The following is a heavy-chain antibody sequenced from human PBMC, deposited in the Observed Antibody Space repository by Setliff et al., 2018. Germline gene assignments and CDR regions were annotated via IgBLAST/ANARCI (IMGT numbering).Heavy chain of an antibody. Sequence: LGESLKISCKGSGYSFTSYWIAWVRQMPGKGLEWMGIIYPGDSDTRYSPSFQGQVTISADKSISTAYLQWSSLKASDTAMYYCARVTPDYYYYYGMDVWGQGTTVTVSS. V-gene: IGHV5-51*01. D-gene: IGHD5-18*01. CDR3: ARVTPDYYYYYGMDV. J-gene: IGHJ6*02. CDR1: GYSFTSYW. CDR2: IYPGDSDT.